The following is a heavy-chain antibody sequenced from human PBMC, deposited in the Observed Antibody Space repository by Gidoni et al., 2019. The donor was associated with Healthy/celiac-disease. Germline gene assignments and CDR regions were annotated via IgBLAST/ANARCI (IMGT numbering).Heavy chain of an antibody. J-gene: IGHJ6*02. CDR2: VSSSSSTI. V-gene: IGHV3-48*02. D-gene: IGHD5-12*01. CDR3: ARVGFGYNFYYYGMDV. CDR1: GLPLSTHS. Sequence: EVQLVESGGGLVPPGGSLRLSCAAFGLPLSTHSMTWVRQAAGKGLELVSYVSSSSSTIYYADSVKGRFTSSRDNAKNSLYLQMNSLRDEDTAVYYCARVGFGYNFYYYGMDVWGQGTTVTVSS.